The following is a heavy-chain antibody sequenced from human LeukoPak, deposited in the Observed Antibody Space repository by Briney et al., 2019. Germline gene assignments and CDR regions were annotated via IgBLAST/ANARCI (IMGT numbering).Heavy chain of an antibody. CDR1: GFTFSTYA. J-gene: IGHJ1*01. D-gene: IGHD3-22*01. CDR3: AKSSGLDRESFYFHN. CDR2: ISGSGGST. V-gene: IGHV3-23*01. Sequence: GGSLRLSCAASGFTFSTYAMSWVRQAPGKGLEWVSDISGSGGSTYYADSVTGRFSISRDNSKKMFYLQMKSLRVEDTAVYYCAKSSGLDRESFYFHNWGQGTLVTVSS.